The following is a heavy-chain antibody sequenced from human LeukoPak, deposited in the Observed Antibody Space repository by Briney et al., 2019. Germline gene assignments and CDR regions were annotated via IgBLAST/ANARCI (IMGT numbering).Heavy chain of an antibody. V-gene: IGHV4-39*07. Sequence: SETLSLTCSVPGDSISLSFYYWGWFRQPPGKALEWLGSVYYSGTTSYNPSLKSRVTISVDMSKNHFSLRLRSVTAADTAMYYCARGTLYRGWSYYLDFWGQGSQVTVSS. J-gene: IGHJ4*02. CDR2: VYYSGTT. CDR1: GDSISLSFYY. D-gene: IGHD6-19*01. CDR3: ARGTLYRGWSYYLDF.